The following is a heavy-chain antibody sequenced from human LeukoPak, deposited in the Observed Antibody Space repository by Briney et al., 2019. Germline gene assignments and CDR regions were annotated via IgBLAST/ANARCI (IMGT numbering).Heavy chain of an antibody. J-gene: IGHJ4*02. Sequence: GRSLRLSCAASGFTFSSYGMHWVRQAPGKGLEWVANIKQDGSEKYYVDSVKGRFTISRDNAKNSLYLQMNSLRAEDTAVYYCAREGVGIDYWGQGTLVTVSS. CDR2: IKQDGSEK. CDR1: GFTFSSYG. D-gene: IGHD3-10*01. CDR3: AREGVGIDY. V-gene: IGHV3-7*01.